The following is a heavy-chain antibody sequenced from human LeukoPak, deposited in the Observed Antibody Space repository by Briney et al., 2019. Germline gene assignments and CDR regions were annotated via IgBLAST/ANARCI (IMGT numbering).Heavy chain of an antibody. CDR1: GFTFSSYA. V-gene: IGHV3-30-3*01. D-gene: IGHD3-22*01. CDR3: ARSDSSGYWRAYYFDY. J-gene: IGHJ4*02. CDR2: ISYDGSNK. Sequence: GGSLRLSCAASGFTFSSYAMHWVRQAPGKGLEWVAVISYDGSNKYYADSVKGRFTISRDNSKNTLYLRMNSLRAEDTAVYYCARSDSSGYWRAYYFDYWGQGTLVTVSS.